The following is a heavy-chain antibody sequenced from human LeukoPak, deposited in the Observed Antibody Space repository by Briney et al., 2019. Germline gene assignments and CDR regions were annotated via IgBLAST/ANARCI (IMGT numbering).Heavy chain of an antibody. CDR1: GFTFSSYG. D-gene: IGHD5-24*01. CDR2: ISYDGSNK. CDR3: AKDGRDGYPYYFDY. J-gene: IGHJ4*02. V-gene: IGHV3-30*18. Sequence: GGSLRLSCAASGFTFSSYGMHWVRQAPGKGLEWVAVISYDGSNKYYADSVKGRFTISRDNSKNTLYLQMNSLRAEDTAVYYCAKDGRDGYPYYFDYWGQGTLVTVSS.